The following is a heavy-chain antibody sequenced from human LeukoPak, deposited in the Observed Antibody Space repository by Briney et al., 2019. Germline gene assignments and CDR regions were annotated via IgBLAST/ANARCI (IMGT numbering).Heavy chain of an antibody. Sequence: SETLSLTCAVYGGSFSNYYLSWARQPPGKGLEWIGEITHSGSTNYNPSLKSRVTISVDTSKSQFSLKLRSVAAADTAVYYCAPIFGDYSDFDSWGQGTLVTASS. CDR1: GGSFSNYY. V-gene: IGHV4-34*01. CDR2: ITHSGST. D-gene: IGHD4-17*01. CDR3: APIFGDYSDFDS. J-gene: IGHJ4*02.